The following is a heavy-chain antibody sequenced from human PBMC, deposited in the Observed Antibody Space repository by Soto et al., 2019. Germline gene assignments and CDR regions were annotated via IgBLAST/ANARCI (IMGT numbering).Heavy chain of an antibody. CDR2: MSISGEKT. V-gene: IGHV3-23*01. D-gene: IGHD1-26*01. Sequence: GGFLRISYAASGLNFSDYSMAWVRQTPERGLEWVSGMSISGEKTFYADFVKGRFTVSRDSPKNTVYLQMNTLRAEDTAIYYCTRWDGFADLWGQGTLVTVSS. CDR1: GLNFSDYS. J-gene: IGHJ4*02. CDR3: TRWDGFADL.